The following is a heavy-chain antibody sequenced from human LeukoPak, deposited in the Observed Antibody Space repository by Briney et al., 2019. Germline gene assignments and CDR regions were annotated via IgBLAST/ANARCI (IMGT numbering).Heavy chain of an antibody. CDR2: INPHSGGT. Sequence: GASVKVSCKASGYTFTGYYIQWERHAPGQGLEWMGWINPHSGGTNYAQELQGRVTMTRDTSISTAYMEPSSLRPDDTAVYSCARGVTARGFYYFMDIWGNGTKVTISS. V-gene: IGHV1-2*02. CDR3: ARGVTARGFYYFMDI. CDR1: GYTFTGYY. J-gene: IGHJ6*03. D-gene: IGHD2-21*02.